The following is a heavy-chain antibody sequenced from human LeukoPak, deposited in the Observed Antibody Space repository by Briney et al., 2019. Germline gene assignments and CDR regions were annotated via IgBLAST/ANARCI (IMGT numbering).Heavy chain of an antibody. V-gene: IGHV3-23*01. CDR1: GVTFSSYF. J-gene: IGHJ3*02. CDR3: VQEGPRGLAFDI. Sequence: RGGSLRLSCGASGVTFSSYFMSWARQPPGKGREWVSGIRGSGGGTFYADSVKGRLAISRDNSKNTLYLQMNSLRSEDTAVYYCVQEGPRGLAFDIWGQGTKVTVSS. CDR2: IRGSGGGT.